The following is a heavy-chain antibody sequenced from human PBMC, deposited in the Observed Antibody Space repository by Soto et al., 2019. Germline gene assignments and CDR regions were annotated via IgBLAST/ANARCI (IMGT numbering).Heavy chain of an antibody. D-gene: IGHD2-15*01. Sequence: QVQLQQWGAGLLKPSETLSLTCAVYGGSFSGYYWSWIRQPPGKGLEWIGEINHSGSTNYNPSLKSRVTISVDTSKTQFSLKLSSVTAADTAVYYCAGKRVVAATWSYYYYMDVWGKGTTVTVSS. CDR2: INHSGST. CDR3: AGKRVVAATWSYYYYMDV. V-gene: IGHV4-34*01. CDR1: GGSFSGYY. J-gene: IGHJ6*03.